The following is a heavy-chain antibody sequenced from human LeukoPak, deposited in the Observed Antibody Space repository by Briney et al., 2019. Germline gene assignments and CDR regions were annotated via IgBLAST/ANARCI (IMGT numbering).Heavy chain of an antibody. CDR3: AKDYCRDGNCPFPFLDS. Sequence: GGSLRLSCAASGFTFSSYAMSWVRQAPGKGLEWVSIITGTGGKYYGDSVKGRFVLSRDNSKSTVYMQMSSLRAEDTATYYCAKDYCRDGNCPFPFLDSWGQGTQVTVSS. V-gene: IGHV3-23*01. J-gene: IGHJ4*02. D-gene: IGHD2-15*01. CDR2: ITGTGGK. CDR1: GFTFSSYA.